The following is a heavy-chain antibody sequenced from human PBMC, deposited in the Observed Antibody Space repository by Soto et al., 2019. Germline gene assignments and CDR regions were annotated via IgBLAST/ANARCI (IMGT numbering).Heavy chain of an antibody. Sequence: PGGSLRLSCAASGFTFSSYAMSWVRQAPGKGLEWVSAISGSGGSTYYADSVKGRFTISRDNSKNTLYLQMNSLRAEDTAVYYCAKDPPLFGVVINPQTKNWFDPWGQGTLVTVSS. V-gene: IGHV3-23*01. J-gene: IGHJ5*02. CDR2: ISGSGGST. CDR3: AKDPPLFGVVINPQTKNWFDP. D-gene: IGHD3-3*01. CDR1: GFTFSSYA.